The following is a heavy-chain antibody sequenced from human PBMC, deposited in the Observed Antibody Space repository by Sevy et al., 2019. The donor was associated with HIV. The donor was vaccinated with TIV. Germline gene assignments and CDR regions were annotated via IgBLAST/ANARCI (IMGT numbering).Heavy chain of an antibody. D-gene: IGHD6-19*01. J-gene: IGHJ6*02. CDR2: IKQDGSEK. Sequence: GGSLRLSCAASGFTFSSYWMSWVRQAPGKGLEWVANIKQDGSEKYYVDSVKGRFPISRDNAKNSLYLQMNSLRAEDTAVYYCARVGGGIAVAGTYYYGMDVWGQGTTVTVSS. V-gene: IGHV3-7*03. CDR1: GFTFSSYW. CDR3: ARVGGGIAVAGTYYYGMDV.